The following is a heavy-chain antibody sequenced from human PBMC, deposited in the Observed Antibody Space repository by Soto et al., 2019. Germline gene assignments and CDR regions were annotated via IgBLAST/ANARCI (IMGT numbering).Heavy chain of an antibody. CDR3: ARVYCQTGSLVALDPFDY. V-gene: IGHV3-74*01. CDR1: GFTFSNYW. J-gene: IGHJ4*02. CDR2: INSDGSNT. Sequence: AGGSLRLSCAASGFTFSNYWMHWVRQTPGRGLVWVSRINSDGSNTAYADSVKGRFTISRDNAKNTLYLQMNSLRVEDTSVYYCARVYCQTGSLVALDPFDYWAQGTLVTGSS. D-gene: IGHD2-8*02.